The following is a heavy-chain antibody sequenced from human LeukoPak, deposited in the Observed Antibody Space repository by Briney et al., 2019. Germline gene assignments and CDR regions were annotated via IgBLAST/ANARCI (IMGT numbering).Heavy chain of an antibody. D-gene: IGHD3-22*01. Sequence: GGSLRLSCAASGFTFSNYWMNWVRLAPGKGLEWVANIKEDGSEKYYVDSVKGRFTISRDNAKNSLYLQMNSLRAEDTAVYYCARDVWGSGYYYDYWGQGTLVTVSS. J-gene: IGHJ4*02. CDR2: IKEDGSEK. CDR3: ARDVWGSGYYYDY. CDR1: GFTFSNYW. V-gene: IGHV3-7*01.